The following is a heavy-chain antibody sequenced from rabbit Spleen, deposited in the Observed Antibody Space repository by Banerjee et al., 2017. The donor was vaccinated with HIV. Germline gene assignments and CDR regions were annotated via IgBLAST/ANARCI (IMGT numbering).Heavy chain of an antibody. V-gene: IGHV1S47*01. J-gene: IGHJ4*01. CDR3: VRNSGWGVSYFTL. D-gene: IGHD4-1*01. CDR2: IDPIFGGT. CDR1: GFDFSRFG. Sequence: QEQLVESGGGLVKPGGSLTLSCKASGFDFSRFGMSWVRQAPGKGLEWIGYIDPIFGGTYYASWVNGRFPISSHNAQNTLFLQLNSLTVADTATYFCVRNSGWGVSYFTLWGPGTLVTVS.